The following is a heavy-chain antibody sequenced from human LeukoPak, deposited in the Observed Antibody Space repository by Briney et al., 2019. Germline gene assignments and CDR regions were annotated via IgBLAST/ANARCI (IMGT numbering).Heavy chain of an antibody. Sequence: GGSLRLSCAASGFTFRNAWMSWVRQAPGKGLEYLGRIKSRTDGETTDYAAPVKGRFTISRDDSKNTLYLQMNNVKTEDTAVYYCTTDRYYYDFSASYRFDYWGQGTLVTVSS. CDR1: GFTFRNAW. CDR2: IKSRTDGETT. J-gene: IGHJ4*02. D-gene: IGHD3-22*01. CDR3: TTDRYYYDFSASYRFDY. V-gene: IGHV3-15*05.